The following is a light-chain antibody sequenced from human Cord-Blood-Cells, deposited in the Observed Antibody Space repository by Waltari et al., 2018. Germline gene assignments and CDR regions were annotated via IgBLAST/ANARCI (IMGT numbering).Light chain of an antibody. CDR1: SSAVGGYNY. J-gene: IGLJ2*01. CDR2: DVS. CDR3: SSYTSSSTVV. V-gene: IGLV2-14*01. Sequence: QSALTQPASVSGSPGQSITISCTGTSSAVGGYNYVSWYQQHPAKAPKLIVYDVSNRPSGVSNRISGSKSGNTASLTISGLQAEDEADYYCSSYTSSSTVVFGGGTKLTVL.